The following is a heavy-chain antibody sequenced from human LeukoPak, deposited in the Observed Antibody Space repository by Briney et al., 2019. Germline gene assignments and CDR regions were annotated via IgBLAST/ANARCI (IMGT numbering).Heavy chain of an antibody. J-gene: IGHJ4*02. Sequence: GASVKVSCKASGYTFTGYYMYWVRQAPGQGLEWMGWINPNSGGTNYAQTLQGRVTMTRDTSISTAYMELSRLRSDDTAVYYCARGLDKYDYWSGYFLAYWGQGTLVTVSS. CDR1: GYTFTGYY. CDR3: ARGLDKYDYWSGYFLAY. CDR2: INPNSGGT. D-gene: IGHD3-3*01. V-gene: IGHV1-2*02.